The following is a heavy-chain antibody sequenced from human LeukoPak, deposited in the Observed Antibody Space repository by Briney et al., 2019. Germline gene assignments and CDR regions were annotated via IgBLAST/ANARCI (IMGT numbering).Heavy chain of an antibody. CDR2: IRYDGSNK. CDR3: AKDRAYSSSSAADFDY. D-gene: IGHD6-6*01. Sequence: GGSLRLSCAASGFTFSSYGMHWVRQAPGKGLEWVACIRYDGSNKYYADSVKGRFTISRDNSKNTLYLQMNSLRAEDTAVYYCAKDRAYSSSSAADFDYWGQGTLVTVSS. V-gene: IGHV3-30*02. J-gene: IGHJ4*02. CDR1: GFTFSSYG.